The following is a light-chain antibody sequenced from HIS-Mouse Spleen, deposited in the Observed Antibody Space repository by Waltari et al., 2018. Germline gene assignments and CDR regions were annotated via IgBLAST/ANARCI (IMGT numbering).Light chain of an antibody. CDR2: AAS. V-gene: IGKV1-8*01. Sequence: AIRMTQSPSSFSASTGDRVTITCRASQGLSSYLAWYQQKPGKAPKLLIYAASTLQSGVPSRFSGSGSGTDFTLTISCLQSEDFATYYCQQYYSYPFTFGPGTKVDIK. J-gene: IGKJ3*01. CDR1: QGLSSY. CDR3: QQYYSYPFT.